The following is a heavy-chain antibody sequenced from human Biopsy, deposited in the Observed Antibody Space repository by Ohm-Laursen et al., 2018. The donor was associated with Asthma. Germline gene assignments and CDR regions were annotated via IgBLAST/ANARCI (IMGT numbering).Heavy chain of an antibody. CDR1: GFTFSRYA. CDR2: ISHDGQTQ. CDR3: AKRRGYSDDFDY. D-gene: IGHD4-17*01. J-gene: IGHJ4*01. V-gene: IGHV3-30*18. Sequence: SLRLSRAASGFTFSRYAIHWVRQAPGKGLEWVAVISHDGQTQHYAESVKGRFALSRDNSQNTLYLQMISLRTDDTAVYYCAKRRGYSDDFDYWGHGTLVTVSS.